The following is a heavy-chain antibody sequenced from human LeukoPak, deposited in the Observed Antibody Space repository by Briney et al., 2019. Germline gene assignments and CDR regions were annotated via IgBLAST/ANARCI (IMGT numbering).Heavy chain of an antibody. CDR3: ARSLVVPAAIADY. D-gene: IGHD2-2*02. CDR2: ISSSGSTI. Sequence: RAGGSLRLSCAASGFTFSDYYMSWISQAPGKGLEWVSYISSSGSTIYYADSVKGRFTISRDNAKNSLYLQMNSLRAEDTAVYYCARSLVVPAAIADYWGQGTLVTVSS. CDR1: GFTFSDYY. V-gene: IGHV3-11*01. J-gene: IGHJ4*02.